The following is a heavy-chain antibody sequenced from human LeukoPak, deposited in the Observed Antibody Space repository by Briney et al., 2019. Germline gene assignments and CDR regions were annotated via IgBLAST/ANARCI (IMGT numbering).Heavy chain of an antibody. J-gene: IGHJ5*02. CDR3: ARGRRFFYGDYGGNWFDP. CDR2: INHSGST. CDR1: GGSFSGYY. V-gene: IGHV4-34*01. D-gene: IGHD4-17*01. Sequence: SETLSLTCAVYGGSFSGYYWSWIRQPPGKGLEWIGEINHSGSTNYNPSLKSRVTISVDTSKNQFSLKLSSVTAADTAVYYCARGRRFFYGDYGGNWFDPWGQGTLVTVSS.